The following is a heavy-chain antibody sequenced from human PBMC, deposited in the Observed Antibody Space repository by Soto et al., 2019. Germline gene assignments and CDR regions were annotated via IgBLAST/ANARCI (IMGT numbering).Heavy chain of an antibody. Sequence: HPGGSLRLSCVASGFTFSSYAMSWVRQAPGKGLEWVSGISGSNDNIHYADCVKGRFTISRDNSRNTLYLQMSSLRAEDTAVYYCAKVLIWGSGSSRYMGVWGKGTTVTVSS. CDR3: AKVLIWGSGSSRYMGV. CDR2: ISGSNDNI. V-gene: IGHV3-23*01. D-gene: IGHD7-27*01. J-gene: IGHJ6*03. CDR1: GFTFSSYA.